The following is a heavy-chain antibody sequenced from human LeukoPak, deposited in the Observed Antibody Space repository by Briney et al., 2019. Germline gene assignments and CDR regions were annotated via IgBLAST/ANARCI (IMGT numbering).Heavy chain of an antibody. CDR2: INHSGST. V-gene: IGHV4-34*01. Sequence: KPSETLSLTCAVYGGSFSGYYWSWIRQPPGKGLEWIGEINHSGSTNYNPSLKSRVTISVDTSKNQFSLKLSSVTAADTAVYYCASHCSGGSCYNAFDYWGQGTLVTVSS. D-gene: IGHD2-15*01. CDR3: ASHCSGGSCYNAFDY. CDR1: GGSFSGYY. J-gene: IGHJ4*02.